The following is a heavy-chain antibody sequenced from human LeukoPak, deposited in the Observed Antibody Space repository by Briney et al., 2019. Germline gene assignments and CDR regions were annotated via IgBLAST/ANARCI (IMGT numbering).Heavy chain of an antibody. CDR1: GFTFSTYW. J-gene: IGHJ4*02. D-gene: IGHD5-24*01. V-gene: IGHV3-7*01. CDR2: IKQDGSET. Sequence: GGSLRLSCATSGFTFSTYWMSWVRQAPGKGLEWVANIKQDGSETYYADSVKGRFTIFRDNAKDSLYLQMDSLRVEDTAVYYCANGDGFDYWGQGTLVIVSS. CDR3: ANGDGFDY.